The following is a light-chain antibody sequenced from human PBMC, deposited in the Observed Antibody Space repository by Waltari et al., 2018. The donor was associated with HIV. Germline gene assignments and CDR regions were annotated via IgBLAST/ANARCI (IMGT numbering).Light chain of an antibody. CDR1: NIGSKG. CDR2: YDS. CDR3: QLWDGTGDHPGV. V-gene: IGLV3-21*04. J-gene: IGLJ1*01. Sequence: SYVLTQPPSVSVAPGKTARITCGGNNIGSKGVHWYQQKPGQAPVLVIYYDSHRPSGLPERFSGSKSWNTATLTISRVEAGDEAAYYCQLWDGTGDHPGVFGTGTQVTVL.